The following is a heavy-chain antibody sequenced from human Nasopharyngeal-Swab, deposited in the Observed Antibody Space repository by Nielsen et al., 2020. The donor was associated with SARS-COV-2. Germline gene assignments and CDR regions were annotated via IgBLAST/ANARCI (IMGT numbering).Heavy chain of an antibody. Sequence: SETLSLTCTVSGGSISSGGYYWSWIRQHPGKGLEWIGYIYYSGSTYYNPSLKSRVTISVDTPKNQFSLKLSSVTAADTAVYYCARVSGQLVLIDYWGQGTLVTVSS. V-gene: IGHV4-31*03. CDR2: IYYSGST. D-gene: IGHD6-6*01. J-gene: IGHJ4*02. CDR3: ARVSGQLVLIDY. CDR1: GGSISSGGYY.